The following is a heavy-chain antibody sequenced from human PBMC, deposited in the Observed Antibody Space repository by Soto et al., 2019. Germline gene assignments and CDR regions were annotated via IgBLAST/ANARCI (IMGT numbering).Heavy chain of an antibody. CDR3: AHRHELGSFDI. V-gene: IGHV2-5*01. CDR2: IYWNDDK. Sequence: SGPTLVNPTQTLTLTCTFSGFSLSTRAVGVGWIRQPPGKALEWLALIYWNDDKRYSPSLKNRLTITKDTSKNHVVLTVTSMDPVDTATYYCAHRHELGSFDIWGQGTKVTVSS. J-gene: IGHJ3*02. CDR1: GFSLSTRAVG. D-gene: IGHD1-26*01.